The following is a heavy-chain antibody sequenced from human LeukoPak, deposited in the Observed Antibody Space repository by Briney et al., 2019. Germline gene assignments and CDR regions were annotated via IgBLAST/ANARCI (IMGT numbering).Heavy chain of an antibody. CDR1: GYTFTNYG. CDR3: ARGLLTFGGVIGGPQALEYFQH. V-gene: IGHV1-18*01. CDR2: SSAYNGRT. Sequence: ASVMVSCKASGYTFTNYGISWVRQAPGQGLEWMGWSSAYNGRTNYAQKFQGRVTMTTDTSTSTAYMELRSLTSDDTAMYYCARGLLTFGGVIGGPQALEYFQHWGQGTLVTVSS. D-gene: IGHD3-16*02. J-gene: IGHJ1*01.